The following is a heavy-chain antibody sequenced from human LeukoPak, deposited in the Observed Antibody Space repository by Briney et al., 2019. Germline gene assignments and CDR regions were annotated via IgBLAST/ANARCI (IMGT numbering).Heavy chain of an antibody. CDR2: IYHSGST. CDR3: ARGNIAVAGLFDY. D-gene: IGHD6-19*01. CDR1: GGSISSSNW. J-gene: IGHJ4*02. Sequence: KASETLSLTCAVSGGSISSSNWWSWVRQPPGKGLEWIGEIYHSGSTNYNPSLKSRVTISVDKSKNQFSLKLSSVTAADTAVYYCARGNIAVAGLFDYWGQGTLVTVSS. V-gene: IGHV4-4*02.